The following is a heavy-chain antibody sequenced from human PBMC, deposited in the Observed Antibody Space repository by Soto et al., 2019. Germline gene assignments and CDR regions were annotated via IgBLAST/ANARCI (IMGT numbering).Heavy chain of an antibody. V-gene: IGHV1-69*01. J-gene: IGHJ4*02. D-gene: IGHD3-10*01. CDR2: IIPIFGTA. CDR3: ARPAYYYGSGSYNDY. Sequence: QVQLVQSGAEVQKPGSSVKVSCKASGGTFSSYAMSWVRQAPGQGLEWMGGIIPIFGTADYAQKFQDRLTITADESTSTAYMELSSLRSEDTAVYYCARPAYYYGSGSYNDYWGQGTLVTVSS. CDR1: GGTFSSYA.